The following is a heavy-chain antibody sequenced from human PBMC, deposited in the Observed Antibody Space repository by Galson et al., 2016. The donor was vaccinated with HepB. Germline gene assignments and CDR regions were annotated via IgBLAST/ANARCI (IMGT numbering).Heavy chain of an antibody. CDR2: VSHDERNE. Sequence: LRLSCAASGFTFSSYSMHWVRQAPGKGLEWVSLVSHDERNEYYADSVKGRFTISRDNSKNTLYLQMNSLRAEDTAMYYCARDHNVFRFLEWLLCFDYWGQGTLVTVSS. CDR1: GFTFSSYS. V-gene: IGHV3-30*04. CDR3: ARDHNVFRFLEWLLCFDY. D-gene: IGHD3-3*01. J-gene: IGHJ4*02.